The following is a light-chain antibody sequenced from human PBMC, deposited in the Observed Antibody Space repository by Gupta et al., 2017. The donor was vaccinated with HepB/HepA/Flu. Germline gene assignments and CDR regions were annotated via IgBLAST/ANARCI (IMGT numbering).Light chain of an antibody. CDR2: WTS. V-gene: IGKV4-1*01. Sequence: DIVMTQSPESLAVSLGERATINCKASQGVLNSCNNENCLAWYQQKPGQPPKLLIYWTSTRESGVPDRFSGSGSGTNFTLTISSRQAEDVATYYCHQFDNSFFTFGHGTXVNI. CDR3: HQFDNSFFT. CDR1: QGVLNSCNNENC. J-gene: IGKJ3*01.